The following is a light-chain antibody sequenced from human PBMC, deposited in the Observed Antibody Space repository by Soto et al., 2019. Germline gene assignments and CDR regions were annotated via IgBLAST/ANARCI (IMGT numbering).Light chain of an antibody. V-gene: IGKV2-30*01. CDR2: KVS. CDR1: QSLVYSDGNTY. J-gene: IGKJ4*01. Sequence: DVVMTQSPLSLPVSLGRPSSISCGASQSLVYSDGNTYLSSFQQXPGQPPRRLIYKVSERGSGVPDRFSGSGSGTDFKLKVSRVEAADVGHWHPLTFGGGTKVDIK. CDR3: LT.